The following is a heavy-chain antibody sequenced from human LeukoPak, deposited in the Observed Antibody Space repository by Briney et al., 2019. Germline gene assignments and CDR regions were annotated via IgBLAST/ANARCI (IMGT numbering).Heavy chain of an antibody. J-gene: IGHJ4*02. CDR2: ISSSSSAI. V-gene: IGHV3-48*02. CDR1: GFTFSSYS. D-gene: IGHD1-26*01. CDR3: ARDLYYGFDY. Sequence: GGSLRLSCATSGFTFSSYSLHWVRQAPGKGLEWVSYISSSSSAIKYADSVKGRFTIFRDNAKNSLYLQMNSLRDKDTAVYYGARDLYYGFDYWGQGTLVSVSS.